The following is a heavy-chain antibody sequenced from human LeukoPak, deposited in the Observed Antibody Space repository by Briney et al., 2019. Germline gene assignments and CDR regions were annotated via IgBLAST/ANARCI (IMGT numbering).Heavy chain of an antibody. CDR3: ARQEPIGDYFDY. D-gene: IGHD1-26*01. CDR2: INHSGST. J-gene: IGHJ4*02. V-gene: IGHV4-34*01. Sequence: SETLSLTCAVYGGSFSGYYWSWIRQPPGKGPEWIGEINHSGSTNYNPSLKSRVTISVDTSKNQFSLKLSSVTAADTAVYYCARQEPIGDYFDYWGQGTLVTVSS. CDR1: GGSFSGYY.